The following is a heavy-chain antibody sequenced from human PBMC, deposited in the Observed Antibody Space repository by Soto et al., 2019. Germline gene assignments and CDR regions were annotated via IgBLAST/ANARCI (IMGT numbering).Heavy chain of an antibody. Sequence: SVKVSCKALGNTFXYRYLHWVRQAPGQALEWMGWITPFSGDVHYAQKFQERVTITRDRSINTAYMQMSSLRSEDTAMYFCAGGGAGSGPFTWELPDHWGQGTLVTVSS. J-gene: IGHJ4*02. CDR1: GNTFXYRY. D-gene: IGHD1-26*01. CDR2: ITPFSGDV. V-gene: IGHV1-45*02. CDR3: AGGGAGSGPFTWELPDH.